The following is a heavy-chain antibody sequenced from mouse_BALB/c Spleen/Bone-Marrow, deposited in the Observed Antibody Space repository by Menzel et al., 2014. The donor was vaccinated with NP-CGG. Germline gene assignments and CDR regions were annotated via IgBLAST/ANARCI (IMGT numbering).Heavy chain of an antibody. Sequence: EVQLQQSGGGLVKPGGSLKLSCAASGFTFSSYAMPWVRQSPEKRLEWVAEISSGGSYTYYPDTVTGRFTISRDNAKNTLYLEMSSLRSEDTAMYYCARDHYGYYTMDYWGQGTSVTVSS. CDR1: GFTFSSYA. CDR3: ARDHYGYYTMDY. CDR2: ISSGGSYT. D-gene: IGHD1-2*01. V-gene: IGHV5-9-4*01. J-gene: IGHJ4*01.